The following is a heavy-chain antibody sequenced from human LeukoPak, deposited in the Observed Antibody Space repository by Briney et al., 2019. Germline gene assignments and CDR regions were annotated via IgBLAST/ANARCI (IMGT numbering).Heavy chain of an antibody. CDR3: ARTTGRAAAIYYFDY. V-gene: IGHV4-30-2*01. D-gene: IGHD6-13*01. J-gene: IGHJ4*02. Sequence: PSQTLSLTCTVSGGSISSGGYYWSWIRQPPGKGLEWIGYIYHSRSTYYNPSLKSRVTISVDRSKNQFSLKLSSVTAADTAVYYCARTTGRAAAIYYFDYWGQGTLVTVSS. CDR2: IYHSRST. CDR1: GGSISSGGYY.